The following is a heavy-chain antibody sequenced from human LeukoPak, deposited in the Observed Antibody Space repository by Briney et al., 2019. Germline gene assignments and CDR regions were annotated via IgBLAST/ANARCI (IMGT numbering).Heavy chain of an antibody. V-gene: IGHV4-34*01. CDR1: GGSFSGYY. J-gene: IGHJ6*04. CDR3: ARFKAVVRGVITLYYYYYGMAV. CDR2: IDHSGST. D-gene: IGHD3-10*01. Sequence: SETLSLTCSVYGGSFSGYYWSWIRQPPGKGLEWIGEIDHSGSTNYNPFLKSRVTITVDTSKNQSSLKLSSVTAAATAVYYCARFKAVVRGVITLYYYYYGMAVWGKGTTVTVSS.